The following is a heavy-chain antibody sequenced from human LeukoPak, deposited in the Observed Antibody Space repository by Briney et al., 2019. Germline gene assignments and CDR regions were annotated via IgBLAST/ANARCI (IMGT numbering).Heavy chain of an antibody. V-gene: IGHV1-18*04. J-gene: IGHJ5*02. CDR2: ISAYNGNT. CDR1: GYTFTSYG. D-gene: IGHD2-15*01. Sequence: GASVKVSCKASGYTFTSYGISWVRQAPGQGLEWMGWISAYNGNTNYAQKLQGRVTMTTDTSTSTAYMELRSLRSDDTAVYYCARDLYCSGGSCYTGWFDPWGQGTLVTVSS. CDR3: ARDLYCSGGSCYTGWFDP.